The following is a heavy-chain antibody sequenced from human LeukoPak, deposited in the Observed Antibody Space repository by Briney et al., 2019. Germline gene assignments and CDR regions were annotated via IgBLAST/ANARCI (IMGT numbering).Heavy chain of an antibody. Sequence: PGRSLRLSCAASGFTFSSYGMHWVRQAPGKGLEWVAVISYDGSNKYYADSVKGRFTISRDNSKNTLYLQMNSLRAEDTAVYYCAKDADRFLEWTVTFDIWGQGTMVTVSS. CDR1: GFTFSSYG. D-gene: IGHD3-3*01. CDR3: AKDADRFLEWTVTFDI. J-gene: IGHJ3*02. CDR2: ISYDGSNK. V-gene: IGHV3-30*18.